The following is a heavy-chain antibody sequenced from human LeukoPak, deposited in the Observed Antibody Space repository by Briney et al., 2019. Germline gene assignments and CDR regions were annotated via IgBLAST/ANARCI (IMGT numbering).Heavy chain of an antibody. J-gene: IGHJ4*02. CDR1: GFTVSSNY. D-gene: IGHD3-22*01. V-gene: IGHV3-53*01. CDR3: ACSSGYYYIVY. CDR2: IYSGGST. Sequence: GGSLRLSCAASGFTVSSNYMSWVRQAPGKGLEWVSVIYSGGSTYYADSVKGRFTISRDNYKNTLYLQMNSLRAEDTAVYYCACSSGYYYIVYWGQGTLVTVSS.